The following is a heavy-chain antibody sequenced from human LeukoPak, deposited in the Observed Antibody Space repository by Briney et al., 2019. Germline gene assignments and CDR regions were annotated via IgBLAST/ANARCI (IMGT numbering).Heavy chain of an antibody. J-gene: IGHJ6*02. CDR1: GGSFSGYY. CDR3: ARYRSGSLPYYYYYGMDV. Sequence: SETLSLTCAVYGGSFSGYYWSWIRQPPGKGREWIGEINHSGSTNYNPSLKSRVTISVDTSKNQFSLKLSSVTAADTAVYYCARYRSGSLPYYYYYGMDVWGQGTTVTVSS. CDR2: INHSGST. D-gene: IGHD3-3*01. V-gene: IGHV4-34*01.